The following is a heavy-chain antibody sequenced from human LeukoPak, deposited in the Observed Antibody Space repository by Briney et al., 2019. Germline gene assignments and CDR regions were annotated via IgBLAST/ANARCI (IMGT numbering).Heavy chain of an antibody. J-gene: IGHJ1*01. V-gene: IGHV3-33*01. CDR1: GFTFSSYG. CDR2: IWYDGSDK. Sequence: PGGSLRLSCAASGFTFSSYGMHWVRQAPGKGLEWVAVIWYDGSDKYYADSVKGRFTISRDNSKSTLYLQMNSLRAEDTAVYYCATEGFVAAAAGHIGYFQHWGQGTLVTVSS. D-gene: IGHD6-13*01. CDR3: ATEGFVAAAAGHIGYFQH.